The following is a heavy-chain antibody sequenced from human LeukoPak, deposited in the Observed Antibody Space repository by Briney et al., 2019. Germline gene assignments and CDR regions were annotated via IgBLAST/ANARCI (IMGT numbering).Heavy chain of an antibody. J-gene: IGHJ3*01. V-gene: IGHV3-66*01. D-gene: IGHD6-13*01. CDR2: IYSGGST. Sequence: GGSLRLSCAASGFTVSSNYMSWVRQAPGKGLEWVSVIYSGGSTYYADSVKGRFTISRDDSKNIVYLQMNSLRAEDTAVYYCARDALVPDGFDLWGQGTMVTVSS. CDR1: GFTVSSNY. CDR3: ARDALVPDGFDL.